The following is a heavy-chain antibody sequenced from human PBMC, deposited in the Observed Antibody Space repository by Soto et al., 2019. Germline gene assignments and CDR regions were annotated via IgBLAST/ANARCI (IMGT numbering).Heavy chain of an antibody. V-gene: IGHV1-46*01. J-gene: IGHJ3*02. CDR1: GYTFTNYY. Sequence: QVQLVQSGAEVKKPGASVKLSCKASGYTFTNYYVHWVRQAPGQGLEWMGIINPSGGSPSYAQKFQGRVTMPSDTSTNTVYMELSRLTSEDTAVYYCARAPGAIDIWGQGTMVTVSS. CDR3: ARAPGAIDI. CDR2: INPSGGSP.